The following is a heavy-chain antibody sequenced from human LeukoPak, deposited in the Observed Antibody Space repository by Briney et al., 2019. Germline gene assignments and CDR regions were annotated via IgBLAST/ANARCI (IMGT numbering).Heavy chain of an antibody. D-gene: IGHD2-2*02. CDR3: ARDRYCSGTSCYTNFDS. Sequence: GGSLRLSCAASGFTFSSYEMNWVRQAPGKGREWVPFMSSSGSIIYYTDSVKGRFTVSRDNAKNSLYLQMNSLRAEDTAVYYCARDRYCSGTSCYTNFDSWGQGTLVTVSS. J-gene: IGHJ4*02. CDR1: GFTFSSYE. V-gene: IGHV3-48*03. CDR2: MSSSGSII.